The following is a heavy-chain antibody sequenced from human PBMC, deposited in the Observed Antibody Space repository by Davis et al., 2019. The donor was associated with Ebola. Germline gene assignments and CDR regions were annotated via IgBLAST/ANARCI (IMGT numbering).Heavy chain of an antibody. Sequence: AASVKVSCKASGYTFTSYGISWVRQATGQGLEWMGWMNPNSGNTGYAQKFQGRVTMTRNTSISTAYMELSSLRSEDTAVYYCARAEKWPEGYYGMDVWGQGTTVTVSS. CDR2: MNPNSGNT. J-gene: IGHJ6*02. CDR1: GYTFTSYG. CDR3: ARAEKWPEGYYGMDV. V-gene: IGHV1-8*02. D-gene: IGHD5-12*01.